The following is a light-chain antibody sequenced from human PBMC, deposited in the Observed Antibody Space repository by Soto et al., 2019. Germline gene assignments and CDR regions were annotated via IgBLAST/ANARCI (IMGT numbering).Light chain of an antibody. CDR1: QSVSSI. Sequence: ELVIMQYRATPPESPGERATLSCSPSQSVSSILGFCQQKPGQAPRHIIYGESPRATGIPARFSGSGSGTEFTLTISSLQSEDFAVYYCQQYNNWPPSTFGQGTKVDIK. CDR3: QQYNNWPPST. V-gene: IGKV3-15*01. J-gene: IGKJ2*02. CDR2: GES.